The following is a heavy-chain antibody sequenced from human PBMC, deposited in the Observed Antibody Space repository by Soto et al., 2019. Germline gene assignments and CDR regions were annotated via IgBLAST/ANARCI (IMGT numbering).Heavy chain of an antibody. CDR1: GFTFRSYA. D-gene: IGHD5-18*01. V-gene: IGHV3-23*01. J-gene: IGHJ4*02. CDR3: ARDQGASYGLYYFDY. Sequence: GGSLRLSCAASGFTFRSYAMSWVRQAPGKGLEWVPAVSASGTGTYYSDSVKGRFTISRDNSKNTLYLQMNSLRAEDTALYYCARDQGASYGLYYFDYWGQGTLVTVSS. CDR2: VSASGTGT.